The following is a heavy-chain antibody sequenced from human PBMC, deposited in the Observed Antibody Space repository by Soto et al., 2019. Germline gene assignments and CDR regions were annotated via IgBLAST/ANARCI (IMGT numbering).Heavy chain of an antibody. J-gene: IGHJ4*02. Sequence: QVQLQESGPGLVKPSETLSLTCTVSGGSVSSGSYYWSWIRQPPGKGLEWIGYIYYSGSTNCNPSLKSRVTISVDTSKNQFSLKLSSVTAADTAGYYCARVEWDTAMVTDYWGQGTLVTVSS. V-gene: IGHV4-61*01. CDR1: GGSVSSGSYY. CDR3: ARVEWDTAMVTDY. D-gene: IGHD5-18*01. CDR2: IYYSGST.